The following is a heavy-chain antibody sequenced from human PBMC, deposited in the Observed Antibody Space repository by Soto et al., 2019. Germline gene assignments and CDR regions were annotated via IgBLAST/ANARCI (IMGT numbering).Heavy chain of an antibody. Sequence: SVKVSCKASGGTFSSYAISWVRQAPGQGLEWMGGIIPIFGTANYAQKFQGRVTITADESTSTAYMELSSLRSEDTAVYYCARSSYSSGYNSVSDYYYGMDVWGQGTTVTVSS. D-gene: IGHD6-19*01. V-gene: IGHV1-69*13. J-gene: IGHJ6*02. CDR1: GGTFSSYA. CDR3: ARSSYSSGYNSVSDYYYGMDV. CDR2: IIPIFGTA.